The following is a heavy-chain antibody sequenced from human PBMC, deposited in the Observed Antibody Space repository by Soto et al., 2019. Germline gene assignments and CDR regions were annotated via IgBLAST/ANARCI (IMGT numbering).Heavy chain of an antibody. CDR2: IYHSGST. D-gene: IGHD3-3*01. CDR3: AKRSLRRLRFVETH. J-gene: IGHJ4*02. CDR1: GDSMTNTNW. V-gene: IGHV4-4*02. Sequence: QVQLQESGPGLVKPSGTLSLTCAVSGDSMTNTNWWSWVRQPPGKGLEWIGEIYHSGSTNYNPTLRSRVTMSVDKSKNQFSLNLTSVTAADTAVYYCAKRSLRRLRFVETHWGQGTLATVSS.